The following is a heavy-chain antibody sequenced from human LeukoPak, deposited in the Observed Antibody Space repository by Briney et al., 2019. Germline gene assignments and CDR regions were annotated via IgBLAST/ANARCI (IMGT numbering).Heavy chain of an antibody. V-gene: IGHV4-39*01. D-gene: IGHD3-22*01. Sequence: SETLSLTCTVSGGSISSSSYYWGWIRQPPGKGLEWIGSIYYSGSTYYNPSLKSRVTISVDTSKNQFSLKLSSLTAADTAVYYCASLTYYYDSSGYFSYFQHWGQGTLVTVSS. CDR1: GGSISSSSYY. CDR3: ASLTYYYDSSGYFSYFQH. CDR2: IYYSGST. J-gene: IGHJ1*01.